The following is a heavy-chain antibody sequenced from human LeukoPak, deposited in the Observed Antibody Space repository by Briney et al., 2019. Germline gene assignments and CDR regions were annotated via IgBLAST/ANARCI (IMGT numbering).Heavy chain of an antibody. V-gene: IGHV4-61*01. CDR2: IYYSGST. Sequence: SETLSLTCTVSGGSVSSGTYYWSWIRQPPGEVLESIGYIYYSGSTNYNPSLKSRVTISVDTSKNQFSLKLSSVTAADTAVYYCARVEWFGELSPFDIWGQGTMVTVSS. CDR1: GGSVSSGTYY. CDR3: ARVEWFGELSPFDI. J-gene: IGHJ3*02. D-gene: IGHD3-10*01.